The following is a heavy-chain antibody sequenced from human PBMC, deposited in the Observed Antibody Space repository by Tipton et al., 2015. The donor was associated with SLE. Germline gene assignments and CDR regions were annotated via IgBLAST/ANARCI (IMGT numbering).Heavy chain of an antibody. D-gene: IGHD3-22*01. CDR3: ARGSYDSSGYYYYFDY. CDR2: IRYDGSNK. J-gene: IGHJ4*02. Sequence: GSLRLSCAASGFTFSSYGMHWVRQAPGKGLEWVAFIRYDGSNKYYADSVKGRFTISRDNPKNTLYLQMNSLRAEDTAVYYCARGSYDSSGYYYYFDYWGQGTLVTASS. CDR1: GFTFSSYG. V-gene: IGHV3-30*02.